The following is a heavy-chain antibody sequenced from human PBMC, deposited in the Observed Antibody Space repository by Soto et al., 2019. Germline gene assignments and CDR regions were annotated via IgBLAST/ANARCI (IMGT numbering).Heavy chain of an antibody. CDR2: MSYHGNNN. CDR1: YG. CDR3: DRDLSFYGMIRRQPRYTPFYHTTIVS. V-gene: IGHV3-30*03. J-gene: IGHJ6*01. Sequence: YGKLGCRLVLGKRMEWVTAMSYHGNNNYYADSGKGRFTISRDNSKNTLYLEMNSLRAEDTAVYYCDRDLSFYGMIRRQPRYTPFYHTTIVSWG. D-gene: IGHD2-2*02.